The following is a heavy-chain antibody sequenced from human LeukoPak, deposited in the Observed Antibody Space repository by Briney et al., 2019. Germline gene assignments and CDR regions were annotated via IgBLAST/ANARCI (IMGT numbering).Heavy chain of an antibody. CDR1: GYTFTGYY. Sequence: ASVKVSRKASGYTFTGYYMHWVRQAPGQGLEWMGWINPNSGGTNYAQKFQGRVTMTRDTSISTAYMELSRLRSDDTAVYYCARSYYYDSSGYFPGDYWGQGTLVTVSS. CDR3: ARSYYYDSSGYFPGDY. V-gene: IGHV1-2*02. D-gene: IGHD3-22*01. J-gene: IGHJ4*02. CDR2: INPNSGGT.